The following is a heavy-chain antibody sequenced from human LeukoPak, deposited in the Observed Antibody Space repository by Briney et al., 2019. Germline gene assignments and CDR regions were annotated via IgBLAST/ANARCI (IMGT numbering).Heavy chain of an antibody. CDR1: GYTFTGYY. V-gene: IGHV1-2*02. CDR2: INPNSGGT. CDR3: ARGAHYYDFWSGYYTGALNDY. Sequence: ASVKVSCKASGYTFTGYYMHWVRQAPGQGLEWMGWINPNSGGTNYAQKFQGRVTMTRNTSISTAYMELSSLRSEDTAVYYCARGAHYYDFWSGYYTGALNDYWGQGTLVTVSS. J-gene: IGHJ4*02. D-gene: IGHD3-3*01.